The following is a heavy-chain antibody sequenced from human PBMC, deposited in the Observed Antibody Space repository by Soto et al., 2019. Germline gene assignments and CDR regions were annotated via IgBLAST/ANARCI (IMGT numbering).Heavy chain of an antibody. D-gene: IGHD6-13*01. Sequence: QVQLVQSGAEVKKPGSSVKVSCKASGGTFSSYTISWVRQAPGQGLEWMGRIIPILGIANYAQKFQGRVTITADKPTSTAYMELSSLRSEDTAVYYCARSSSHRDYYYGMDVWGQGTTVTVSS. J-gene: IGHJ6*02. CDR1: GGTFSSYT. CDR3: ARSSSHRDYYYGMDV. CDR2: IIPILGIA. V-gene: IGHV1-69*02.